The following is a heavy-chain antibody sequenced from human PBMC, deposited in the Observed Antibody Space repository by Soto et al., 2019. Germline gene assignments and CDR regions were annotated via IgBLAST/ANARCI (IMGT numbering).Heavy chain of an antibody. CDR2: IWYDGSNK. V-gene: IGHV3-33*01. Sequence: QVQLVESGGGVVQPGRSLRLSCAAPGFTFRSYGMHWVRQAPGKGLEWVAVIWYDGSNKYYADSVKGRFTISRDNSKNTLYLQMNSLRAEDTAVYYCARDQGTVTTFYYYYGMDVWGQGTTVTVSS. J-gene: IGHJ6*02. CDR1: GFTFRSYG. CDR3: ARDQGTVTTFYYYYGMDV. D-gene: IGHD4-4*01.